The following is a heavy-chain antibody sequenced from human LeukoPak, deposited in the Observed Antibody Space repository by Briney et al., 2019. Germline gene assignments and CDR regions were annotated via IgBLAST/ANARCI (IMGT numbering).Heavy chain of an antibody. J-gene: IGHJ4*02. Sequence: ASVKVSCKASGYTFTGYYMHWVRQAPGQGLEWMGWINPNSGGTNYAQKFQGRVTMTRDTSISTAYMELSRLRSDDTAVYYCARDLITMVRGVIKPLGYWGQGTLVTVSS. D-gene: IGHD3-10*01. V-gene: IGHV1-2*02. CDR2: INPNSGGT. CDR3: ARDLITMVRGVIKPLGY. CDR1: GYTFTGYY.